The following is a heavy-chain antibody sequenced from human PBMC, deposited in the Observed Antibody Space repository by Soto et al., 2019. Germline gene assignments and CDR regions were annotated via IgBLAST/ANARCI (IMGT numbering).Heavy chain of an antibody. CDR3: ARGQGYYHGSGYYDVLYYFDY. V-gene: IGHV1-69*01. D-gene: IGHD3-22*01. J-gene: IGHJ4*02. CDR2: IIPIFGTA. Sequence: QVQLVQSGAEVKKPGSSVKVSCKASGGTFSSYGISWVRQAPGQGLEWMGGIIPIFGTANYTQKFQGRVTITADESTRTAYMELSSLRSDDTAVYYCARGQGYYHGSGYYDVLYYFDYWGQGTLVTVSS. CDR1: GGTFSSYG.